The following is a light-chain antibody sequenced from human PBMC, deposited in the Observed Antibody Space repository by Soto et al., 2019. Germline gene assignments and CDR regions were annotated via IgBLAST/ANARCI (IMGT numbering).Light chain of an antibody. V-gene: IGKV1-39*01. J-gene: IGKJ1*01. CDR2: AAS. CDR1: QSISSY. CDR3: QQSYSILRT. Sequence: DIQVTQSPSSLSASVGDRVTITCRASQSISSYLNWYQQKPGKAPKLLIYAASSLQSGVPSRFSGSGSGTDFTLTISSLQPEDFATYYCQQSYSILRTFGQGTKVEIK.